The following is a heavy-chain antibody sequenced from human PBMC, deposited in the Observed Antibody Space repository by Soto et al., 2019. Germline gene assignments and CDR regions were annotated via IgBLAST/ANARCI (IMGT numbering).Heavy chain of an antibody. J-gene: IGHJ6*03. CDR3: ARSKLQVTYSYYYMDV. D-gene: IGHD1-7*01. CDR1: GGSISSYY. Sequence: SETLSLTCTVSGGSISSYYWSWIRQPPGKGLEWIGYIYYSGSTNYNPSLKSRVTISVDTSKNQFSLKLSSVTAADTAVYYCARSKLQVTYSYYYMDVWGKGTTVTVSS. V-gene: IGHV4-59*01. CDR2: IYYSGST.